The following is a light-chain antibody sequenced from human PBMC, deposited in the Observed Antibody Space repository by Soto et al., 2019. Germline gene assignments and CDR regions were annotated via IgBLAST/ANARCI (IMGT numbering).Light chain of an antibody. Sequence: EIVLTQSPATLSLSPGERATLSCRASQSVGRNLAWYQHKPGQAPRLLIYDASTGAPGVPARFSGGGSGTDFTLTISTLEPEDFTIYYCQQRSSWPLTFGGGTHVEIK. CDR1: QSVGRN. V-gene: IGKV3-11*01. CDR2: DAS. J-gene: IGKJ4*01. CDR3: QQRSSWPLT.